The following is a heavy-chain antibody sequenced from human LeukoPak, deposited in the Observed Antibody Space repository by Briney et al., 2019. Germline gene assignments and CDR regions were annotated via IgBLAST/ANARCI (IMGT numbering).Heavy chain of an antibody. J-gene: IGHJ4*02. V-gene: IGHV3-23*01. Sequence: HPGGSLRLSCAPSGFTFDNFAMTWVRQAPGKGLEWVSEITGSGGSTYYADSVKGRFTISRDNSKNTLYLQMNSLRAEDTAVYYCAKDRLWFGELSSKFDYWGQGTLVTVSS. CDR1: GFTFDNFA. CDR2: ITGSGGST. D-gene: IGHD3-10*01. CDR3: AKDRLWFGELSSKFDY.